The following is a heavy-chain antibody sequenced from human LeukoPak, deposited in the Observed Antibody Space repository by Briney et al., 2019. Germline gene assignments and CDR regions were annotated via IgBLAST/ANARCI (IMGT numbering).Heavy chain of an antibody. CDR3: ARGGRGEPFDY. V-gene: IGHV1-2*02. CDR2: INPNSGGT. Sequence: ASVKVSCKASGYTFTGFYIHWVRQAPGQGLEWMGWINPNSGGTKYAQRFQGRVTMTRDTSTSTVYMEPSSLRSEDTAVYYCARGGRGEPFDYWGQGTLVTVSS. J-gene: IGHJ4*02. CDR1: GYTFTGFY. D-gene: IGHD3-10*01.